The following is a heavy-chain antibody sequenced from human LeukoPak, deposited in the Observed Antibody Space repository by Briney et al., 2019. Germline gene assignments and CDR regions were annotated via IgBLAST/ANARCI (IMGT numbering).Heavy chain of an antibody. CDR3: ARDTPPYYCSGGSCYQGGIDP. D-gene: IGHD2-15*01. CDR2: IYYSGST. V-gene: IGHV4-30-4*08. Sequence: SQTLSLTCTVSGGSISSGDYYWSWIRQPPGKGLEWIGYIYYSGSTYYNPSLKSRVTISVDTSKNQFSLKLSSVTAADTAAYYCARDTPPYYCSGGSCYQGGIDPWGQGTLVTVSS. CDR1: GGSISSGDYY. J-gene: IGHJ5*02.